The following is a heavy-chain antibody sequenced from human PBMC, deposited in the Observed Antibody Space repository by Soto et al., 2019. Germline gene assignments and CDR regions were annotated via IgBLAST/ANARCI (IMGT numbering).Heavy chain of an antibody. CDR2: INPNSGGT. CDR3: AREINYYDSSGYYFSYGMDV. Sequence: ASVKVSCKASGYTFTGYYMHWVRQAPGQGLEWMGWINPNSGGTNYAQKFQGWVTMTRDTSISTAYMELSRLRSDDTAVYYCAREINYYDSSGYYFSYGMDVWGQGTTVTFSS. D-gene: IGHD3-22*01. J-gene: IGHJ6*02. V-gene: IGHV1-2*04. CDR1: GYTFTGYY.